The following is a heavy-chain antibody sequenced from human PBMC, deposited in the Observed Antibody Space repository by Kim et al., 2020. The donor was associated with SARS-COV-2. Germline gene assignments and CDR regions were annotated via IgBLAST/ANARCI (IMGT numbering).Heavy chain of an antibody. CDR1: GFTFSSYA. CDR2: ISGSGGST. V-gene: IGHV3-23*01. CDR3: AISMTYYYDSSGYTPPDY. Sequence: GGSLRLSCAASGFTFSSYAMSWVRQAPGKGLEWVSAISGSGGSTYYADSVKGRFTISRDNSKNTLYLQMNSLRAEDTAVYYCAISMTYYYDSSGYTPPDYWGQGTLVTVSS. D-gene: IGHD3-22*01. J-gene: IGHJ4*02.